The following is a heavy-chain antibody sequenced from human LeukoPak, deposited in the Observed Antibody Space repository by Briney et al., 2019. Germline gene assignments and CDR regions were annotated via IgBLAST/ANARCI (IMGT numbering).Heavy chain of an antibody. CDR3: VRWGVTAGMQD. J-gene: IGHJ4*02. CDR2: INPAGRDT. V-gene: IGHV3-7*01. D-gene: IGHD2-2*01. CDR1: GFTFSDYC. Sequence: PGGSLRLSCAGSGFTFSDYCMGWVRQAPGKGLEWVSNINPAGRDTYYADSVKGRFTISRDNVKKSTFLQMNSLRAEDTAFYYCVRWGVTAGMQDWGQGTLVTVSS.